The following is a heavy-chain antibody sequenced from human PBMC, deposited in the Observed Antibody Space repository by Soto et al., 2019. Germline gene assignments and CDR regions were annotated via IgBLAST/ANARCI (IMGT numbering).Heavy chain of an antibody. CDR2: ISAYNGNT. D-gene: IGHD3-10*01. V-gene: IGHV1-18*01. CDR3: ARDAFPYYCAKDCPAVISGPYYFDS. CDR1: GYTFTSYG. Sequence: ASVKVSCKASGYTFTSYGISWVRQAPGQGLEWMGWISAYNGNTNYAQKLQGRVTMTTDTSTSTAYMELRSLRSDDTAVYYCARDAFPYYCAKDCPAVISGPYYFDSWGQGTLVTVSS. J-gene: IGHJ4*02.